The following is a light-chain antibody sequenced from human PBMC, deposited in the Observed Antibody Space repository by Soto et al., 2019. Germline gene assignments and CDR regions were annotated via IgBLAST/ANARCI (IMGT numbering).Light chain of an antibody. V-gene: IGKV3-20*01. Sequence: EIVLTQSPGTLSLSPGESATLSCRASQSVGSSYLAWYQQKPGQAPRLLIYGASSRATGIPDRFSGSGSGTDFTLIISRLEPEDFAVYYCQQYGRSPRTFGQGTKLDIK. CDR2: GAS. CDR3: QQYGRSPRT. J-gene: IGKJ1*01. CDR1: QSVGSSY.